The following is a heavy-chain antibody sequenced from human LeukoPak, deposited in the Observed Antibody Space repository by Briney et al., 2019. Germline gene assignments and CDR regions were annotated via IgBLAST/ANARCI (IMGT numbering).Heavy chain of an antibody. CDR3: ARGKDSSSPRNHDAFDI. J-gene: IGHJ3*02. V-gene: IGHV1-46*01. CDR1: GYTFTSYY. D-gene: IGHD6-13*01. Sequence: ASVKVSCKASGYTFTSYYMHWVRQAPGQGRECMGIISPSGGSTSYAQKYRGRVTMTRGTSTSTVYMELSSLRSEDTAVYYCARGKDSSSPRNHDAFDIWGQGTMVTVSS. CDR2: ISPSGGST.